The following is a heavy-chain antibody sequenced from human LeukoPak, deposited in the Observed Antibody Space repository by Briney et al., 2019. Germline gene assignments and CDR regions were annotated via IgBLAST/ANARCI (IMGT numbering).Heavy chain of an antibody. CDR3: ARDRTHYYDSSGYSSAALYYFDY. V-gene: IGHV4-30-2*01. J-gene: IGHJ4*02. CDR1: GGSISSGGYS. CDR2: IYHSGST. Sequence: SQTLSLTCAVSGGSISSGGYSWSWIRQPPGKGLEWIGYIYHSGSTYYNPSLKSRVTISVDMSKNQFSLRLSSVTAADTAVYYCARDRTHYYDSSGYSSAALYYFDYWGQGTLVTVSS. D-gene: IGHD3-22*01.